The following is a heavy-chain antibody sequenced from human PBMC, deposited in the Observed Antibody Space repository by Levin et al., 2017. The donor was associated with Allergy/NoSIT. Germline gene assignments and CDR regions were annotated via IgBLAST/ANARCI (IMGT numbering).Heavy chain of an antibody. J-gene: IGHJ6*02. CDR1: GGSVSSGTNY. V-gene: IGHV4-61*01. Sequence: GSLRLSCTVSGGSVSSGTNYWSWIRQPPGKGLEWIGYMYYSGSTNYNPSLRSRVTISVDTSKNQFSLKLSSVTAADTAVYYCARDKGTGTYYNPYYYYGMDVWGQGTTVTVSS. D-gene: IGHD3-10*01. CDR2: MYYSGST. CDR3: ARDKGTGTYYNPYYYYGMDV.